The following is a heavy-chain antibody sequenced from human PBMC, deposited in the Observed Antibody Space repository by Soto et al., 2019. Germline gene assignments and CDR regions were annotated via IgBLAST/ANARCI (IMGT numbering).Heavy chain of an antibody. Sequence: GGSLRLSCAASGFTFSSYAMHWVRQAPGKGLEYVSAISSNGGSTYYANSVKGRFTISRDNSKNTLDLQMGSLRAEDMAVYYCARVATVTPYYYYYMDVWGKGTTVTVSS. CDR1: GFTFSSYA. J-gene: IGHJ6*03. V-gene: IGHV3-64*01. D-gene: IGHD4-4*01. CDR2: ISSNGGST. CDR3: ARVATVTPYYYYYMDV.